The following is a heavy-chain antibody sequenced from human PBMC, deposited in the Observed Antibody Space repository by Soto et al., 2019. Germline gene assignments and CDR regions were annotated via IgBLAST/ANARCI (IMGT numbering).Heavy chain of an antibody. CDR3: VRQGIGNLHGLVDV. J-gene: IGHJ6*02. V-gene: IGHV4-59*08. CDR1: SGPTSSHN. Sequence: QVQLQQSGPGLVKPSETLSLTCSVSSGPTSSHNWGWIRQPPGRGLEWIGYVYSTGGTSYNPSLNIRVTISADTSTNHISLTLTSVTAADTAVYYCVRQGIGNLHGLVDVWGQGTTVRVSS. D-gene: IGHD1-1*01. CDR2: VYSTGGT.